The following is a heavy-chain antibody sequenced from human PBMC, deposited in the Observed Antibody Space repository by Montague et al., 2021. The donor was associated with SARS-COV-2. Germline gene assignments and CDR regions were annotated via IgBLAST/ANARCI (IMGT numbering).Heavy chain of an antibody. Sequence: SLRLSCAASGFTFSSYAMTWVRQAPGKGLEWVSLISSGGDITYFTDSVKGRINNSRDNSKNAFYLQMNNLRVEDTAVYYCARALRYCGGGTCYPLAFDYWGQETLVTVSS. J-gene: IGHJ4*02. CDR1: GFTFSSYA. CDR2: ISSGGDIT. CDR3: ARALRYCGGGTCYPLAFDY. D-gene: IGHD2-15*01. V-gene: IGHV3-23*01.